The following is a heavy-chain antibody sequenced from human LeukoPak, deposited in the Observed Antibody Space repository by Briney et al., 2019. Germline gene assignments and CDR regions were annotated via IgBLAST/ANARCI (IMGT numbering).Heavy chain of an antibody. Sequence: GGSLRLSCAASGFTVSSNYMTWVRQAPGQGLEWVSSISSSSYIYYADSLKGRFTISRDNAKNSLYLQMNSLRAEDTAVYYCARGDMDTSMNPRDYWGQGTLVTVSS. D-gene: IGHD5-18*01. CDR2: ISSSSYI. CDR3: ARGDMDTSMNPRDY. J-gene: IGHJ4*02. V-gene: IGHV3-21*01. CDR1: GFTVSSNY.